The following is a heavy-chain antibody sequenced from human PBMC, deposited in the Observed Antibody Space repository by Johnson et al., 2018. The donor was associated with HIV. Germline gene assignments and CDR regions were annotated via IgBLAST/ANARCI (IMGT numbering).Heavy chain of an antibody. Sequence: QVQVVESGGGVVQPGRSLRLSCAASGFTFSGYAMHWVRQAPGKGLEWRALILYDASNKFYADSVKGRFAISRDNSETTLYLQMNSLRAEDTALYYCAREIGWELHDGAFDVWGQGTMVTVSS. D-gene: IGHD1-26*01. V-gene: IGHV3-30*09. CDR3: AREIGWELHDGAFDV. J-gene: IGHJ3*01. CDR1: GFTFSGYA. CDR2: ILYDASNK.